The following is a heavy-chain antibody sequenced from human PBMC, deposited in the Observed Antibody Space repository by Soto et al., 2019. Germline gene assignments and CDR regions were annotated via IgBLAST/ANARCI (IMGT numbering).Heavy chain of an antibody. V-gene: IGHV3-30*18. CDR3: AKARGVCSSTSCYYYYYYGMDV. Sequence: PGGSLRLSCAASGFTFSSYGMHWVRQAPGKGLEWVAVISYDGSNKYYADSVKGRFTISRDNSKNTLYLQMNSLRAEDTAVYYCAKARGVCSSTSCYYYYYYGMDVWGQGTTVTVSS. CDR1: GFTFSSYG. CDR2: ISYDGSNK. J-gene: IGHJ6*02. D-gene: IGHD2-2*01.